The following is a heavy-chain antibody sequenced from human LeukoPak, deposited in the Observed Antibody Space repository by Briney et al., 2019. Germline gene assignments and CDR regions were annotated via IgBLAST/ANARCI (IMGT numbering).Heavy chain of an antibody. D-gene: IGHD3-3*01. J-gene: IGHJ6*02. CDR3: ARVGYYSGYYGMDV. Sequence: GGSLRLSCAASGFTFSSYAMHWVRQAPGKGLEYVSAISSNGGSTYSANSVKGRFIISRDDSKNTLYLQMGSLRAEDMAVYYCARVGYYSGYYGMDVWGQGTTVTVSS. V-gene: IGHV3-64*01. CDR2: ISSNGGST. CDR1: GFTFSSYA.